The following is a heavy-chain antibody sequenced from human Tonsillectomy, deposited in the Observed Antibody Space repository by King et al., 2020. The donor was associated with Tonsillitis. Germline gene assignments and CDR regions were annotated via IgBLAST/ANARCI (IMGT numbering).Heavy chain of an antibody. V-gene: IGHV1-18*01. D-gene: IGHD5-18*01. CDR2: ISPYHGNT. Sequence: VQLVQSGTEVKKPGASVKVSCKASGYTFTSYDISWVRQAPGQGLEWMGWISPYHGNTNYAQKLQGRVTMTTDTSTSTGYMELRSLRSDDTAVYFCARQENVYSHGYLVPVFGDYWGQGTLVTVSS. J-gene: IGHJ4*02. CDR1: GYTFTSYD. CDR3: ARQENVYSHGYLVPVFGDY.